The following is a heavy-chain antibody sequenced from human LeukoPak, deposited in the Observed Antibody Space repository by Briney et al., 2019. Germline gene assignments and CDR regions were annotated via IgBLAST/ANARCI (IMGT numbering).Heavy chain of an antibody. J-gene: IGHJ5*02. CDR1: GFTFSNYG. D-gene: IGHD1-7*01. CDR3: TREGMGTTFSAWFEP. CDR2: VSSDGSID. Sequence: GRSLRLSCAASGFTFSNYGMHWVRQAPGKGLEWVAVVSSDGSIDYYADSLRGRFTVSRDNSKNTMFLQFNTLRPEDTAVYYCTREGMGTTFSAWFEPWGQGTLVTVSP. V-gene: IGHV3-30*03.